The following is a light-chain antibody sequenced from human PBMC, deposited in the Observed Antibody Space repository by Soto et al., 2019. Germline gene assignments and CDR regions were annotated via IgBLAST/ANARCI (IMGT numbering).Light chain of an antibody. V-gene: IGKV4-1*01. CDR3: QQYYTTPLT. CDR2: CAS. J-gene: IGKJ4*01. CDR1: QSGLYSSNDQNY. Sequence: DIVMTQPPDSLAVSLGERAAINCKSSQSGLYSSNDQNYLAWYQQKPGQPPQLLIYCASTRESGVPDRFSGSGSGTDFTLTITSLQAEDFAVYYCQQYYTTPLTFGGGTKVEIK.